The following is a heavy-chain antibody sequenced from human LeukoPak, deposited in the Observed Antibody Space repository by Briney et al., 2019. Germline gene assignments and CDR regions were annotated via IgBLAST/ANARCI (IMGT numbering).Heavy chain of an antibody. CDR2: VHYSGST. V-gene: IGHV4-59*08. CDR3: ARHSSLQGYYFDY. D-gene: IGHD6-6*01. J-gene: IGHJ4*02. CDR1: GDSISGYY. Sequence: SETLSLTCTVSGDSISGYYWSWIRQPPGKGLEWIGNVHYSGSTTYHPSLQSRVTISVDTSTKQFSLKLRSVTAADSAVYYCARHSSLQGYYFDYWGRGTLVTVSS.